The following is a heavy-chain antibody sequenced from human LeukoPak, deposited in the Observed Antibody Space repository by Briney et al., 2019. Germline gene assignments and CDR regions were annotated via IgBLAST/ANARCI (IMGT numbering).Heavy chain of an antibody. CDR2: IYYSGST. CDR1: GGSISSSSYY. CDR3: ARLTVPSKAFDI. V-gene: IGHV4-39*01. Sequence: SETLSLTCTVSGGSISSSSYYWGWIRQPPGKRLEWIGSIYYSGSTYYNPSLKSRVTISVDTSKNQFSLKLSSVTAADTAVYYCARLTVPSKAFDIWGQGTMVTVSS. J-gene: IGHJ3*02. D-gene: IGHD4-17*01.